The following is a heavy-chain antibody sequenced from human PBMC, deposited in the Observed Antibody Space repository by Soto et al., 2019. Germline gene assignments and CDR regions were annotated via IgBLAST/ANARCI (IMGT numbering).Heavy chain of an antibody. CDR2: ISGSGGST. CDR1: GFTFSSYA. J-gene: IGHJ4*02. V-gene: IGHV3-23*01. Sequence: EVQLLESGVGLVQPGGSLRLSCAASGFTFSSYAMSWVSQAPGKGLEWVSAISGSGGSTYYADSVKGRFTISRDNSKNTLYLQMNSLRAEDTAVYYCAKADYYDSSGSFDYWGQGTLVTVSS. CDR3: AKADYYDSSGSFDY. D-gene: IGHD3-22*01.